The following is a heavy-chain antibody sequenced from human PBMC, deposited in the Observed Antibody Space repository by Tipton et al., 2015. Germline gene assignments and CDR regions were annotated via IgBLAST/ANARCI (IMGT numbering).Heavy chain of an antibody. V-gene: IGHV4-38-2*01. CDR1: AYSISSDYY. J-gene: IGHJ4*02. D-gene: IGHD4-17*01. Sequence: TLSLTCAVSAYSISSDYYWGWIRQPPGKGLEWIGSISHSGNTYYNPSLKSRVTMSRDTSKNQFFLKLTSVTAADTAVYYCARSRYTVTPDSWGQGTLVTVSS. CDR3: ARSRYTVTPDS. CDR2: ISHSGNT.